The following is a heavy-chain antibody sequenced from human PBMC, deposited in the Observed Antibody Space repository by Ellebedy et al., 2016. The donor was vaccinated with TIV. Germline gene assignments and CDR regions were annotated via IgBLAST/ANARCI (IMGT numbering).Heavy chain of an antibody. J-gene: IGHJ4*02. CDR2: INAANGNT. Sequence: AASVKVSCKASGYIFTSNAMHWVRQAPGQRLEWMGWINAANGNTKYSQIFQGRVSITRDTSASTVYMELSSLRSEDTAVYYCARGVIPTTGIQPNFDYWGQGTLVTVSS. V-gene: IGHV1-3*01. CDR3: ARGVIPTTGIQPNFDY. D-gene: IGHD1-1*01. CDR1: GYIFTSNA.